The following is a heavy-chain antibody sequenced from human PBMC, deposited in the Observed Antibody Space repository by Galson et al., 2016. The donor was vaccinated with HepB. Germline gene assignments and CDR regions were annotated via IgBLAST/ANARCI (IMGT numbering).Heavy chain of an antibody. J-gene: IGHJ1*01. CDR3: ATGPGHIEVLTASEEYFQY. V-gene: IGHV3-33*01. D-gene: IGHD2-21*02. Sequence: SLRLSCAASGFNLRIYGMHWVRQAPGKGLEWLAVIWFDGSSKHYADSVKGRFTVSRDNSKNMLYLQMSSLRAEDTAVYYCATGPGHIEVLTASEEYFQYWGQGTRVTVSS. CDR2: IWFDGSSK. CDR1: GFNLRIYG.